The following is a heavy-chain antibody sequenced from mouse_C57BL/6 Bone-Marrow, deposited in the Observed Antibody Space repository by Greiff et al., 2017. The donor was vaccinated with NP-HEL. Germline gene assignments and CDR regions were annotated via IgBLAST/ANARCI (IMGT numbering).Heavy chain of an antibody. Sequence: VKLMESGPGLVAPSQSLSITCTVSGFSLTSYGVDWVRQSPGKGLEWLGVIWGVGSTNYNSALKSRLSISKDNSKSQVFLKMNSLQTDDTAMYYCATSYGSSLAWFAYWGQGTLVTVSA. D-gene: IGHD1-1*01. J-gene: IGHJ3*01. CDR3: ATSYGSSLAWFAY. CDR1: GFSLTSYG. CDR2: IWGVGST. V-gene: IGHV2-6*01.